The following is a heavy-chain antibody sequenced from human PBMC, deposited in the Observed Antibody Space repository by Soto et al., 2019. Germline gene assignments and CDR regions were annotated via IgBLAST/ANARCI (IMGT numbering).Heavy chain of an antibody. D-gene: IGHD2-21*01. CDR3: VQSRCGGDCLQSYSSHSYYGLDV. CDR2: IYWDDDK. J-gene: IGHJ6*02. V-gene: IGHV2-5*02. Sequence: QITLKESGPTLVKPTQTLTLTCTFSGFSLSTTGVGVGWIRQPPGKALEWLALIYWDDDKRYSPSLKSRLTITKATSKNQVVLTMTYMDPVDTATYYCVQSRCGGDCLQSYSSHSYYGLDVWGQGTTVTVSS. CDR1: GFSLSTTGVG.